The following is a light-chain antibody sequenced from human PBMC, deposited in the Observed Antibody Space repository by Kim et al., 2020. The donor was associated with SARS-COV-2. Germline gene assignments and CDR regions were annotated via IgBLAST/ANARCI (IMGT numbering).Light chain of an antibody. CDR2: DVS. V-gene: IGKV1-5*01. J-gene: IGKJ4*01. CDR3: QQYNAYPLT. CDR1: QTLNNF. Sequence: AAVGDRVTITCRASQTLNNFLAWYQQKPGKAPEVLIYDVSNLQTGVPSRFSGSGSGTEFSLTISSLQPDDFATYYCQQYNAYPLTFGGGTKVDIK.